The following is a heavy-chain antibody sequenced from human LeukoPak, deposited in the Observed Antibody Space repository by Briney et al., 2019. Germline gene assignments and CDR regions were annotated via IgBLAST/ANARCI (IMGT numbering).Heavy chain of an antibody. CDR3: AREYDYVWGSYRSGFDP. J-gene: IGHJ5*02. CDR2: IYYSGST. CDR1: GGSISSYY. D-gene: IGHD3-16*02. V-gene: IGHV4-59*01. Sequence: PSETLSLTCTVSGGSISSYYWSWIRQPPGKGLEWIGYIYYSGSTNYNPSLKSRVTISVDTSKNQFSLKLSSVTAADTAVYYCAREYDYVWGSYRSGFDPWDQGTLVTVSS.